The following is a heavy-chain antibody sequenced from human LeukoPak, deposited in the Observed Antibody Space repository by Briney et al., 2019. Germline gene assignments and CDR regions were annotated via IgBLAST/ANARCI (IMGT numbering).Heavy chain of an antibody. J-gene: IGHJ4*02. CDR3: AKGHLDTTTPYFVY. D-gene: IGHD2/OR15-2a*01. CDR2: ISGSGGTT. Sequence: SGGSLRLSCATSGFIFSRYAMSWVRQAPGKGLEWLSTISGSGGTTNYADSVRGRLTVSRDNSNNKQYLQMNSLRADDTAVYYCAKGHLDTTTPYFVYWGRGTLVTASS. CDR1: GFIFSRYA. V-gene: IGHV3-23*01.